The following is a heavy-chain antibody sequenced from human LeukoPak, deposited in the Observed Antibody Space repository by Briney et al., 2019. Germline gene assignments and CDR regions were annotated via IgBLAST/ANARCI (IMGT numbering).Heavy chain of an antibody. CDR2: ISGSGAST. CDR3: AKGYCSGGNCPDYSYYMAV. CDR1: GFTFRNYA. V-gene: IGHV3-23*01. J-gene: IGHJ6*03. D-gene: IGHD2-15*01. Sequence: GGSLRLSCLASGFTFRNYAMTWVRQAPGKGLEWVSAISGSGASTYYADSVKGRFTISRDNSKNTPYLQMDSLIVEDTALYYCAKGYCSGGNCPDYSYYMAVWGKGTTVVVSS.